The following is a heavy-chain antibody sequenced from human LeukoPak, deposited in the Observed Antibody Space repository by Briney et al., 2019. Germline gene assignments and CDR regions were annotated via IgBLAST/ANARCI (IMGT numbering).Heavy chain of an antibody. V-gene: IGHV3-13*01. CDR3: ARDRDAGYNSGWNPFDY. J-gene: IGHJ4*02. CDR2: IGTAGDT. D-gene: IGHD6-19*01. CDR1: GFTFSSYD. Sequence: GGSLRLSCAASGFTFSSYDMHWVRQATGKGLEWVSAIGTAGDTYYPGSVKGRFTISRENAKNSLYLQMNSLRAGDTAVYYCARDRDAGYNSGWNPFDYWGQGMLVTVSS.